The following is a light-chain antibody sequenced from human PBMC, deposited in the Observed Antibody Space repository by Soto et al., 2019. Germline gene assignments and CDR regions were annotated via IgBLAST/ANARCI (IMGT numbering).Light chain of an antibody. Sequence: QSVLTQPTSVSAAPGQKVTISCSGSSSNIGNNYVSWYQQLPGTAPKLLIYENNKRPSGIPDRFSGSKSGTSATLGITGRQTGDEADYYCGTWDNSLSAGVFGGGTKLTVL. CDR2: ENN. CDR3: GTWDNSLSAGV. J-gene: IGLJ3*02. CDR1: SSNIGNNY. V-gene: IGLV1-51*02.